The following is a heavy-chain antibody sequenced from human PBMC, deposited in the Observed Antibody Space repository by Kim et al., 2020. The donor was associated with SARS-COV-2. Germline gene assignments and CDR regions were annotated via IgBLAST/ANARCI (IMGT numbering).Heavy chain of an antibody. J-gene: IGHJ3*02. D-gene: IGHD3-3*01. Sequence: GSLRLSCAASGFTFSSYAMSWVRQAPGKGLEWVSAISGSGGSTYYADSVKGRFTISRDNSKNTLYLQMNSLRAEDTAVYYYAKCYGTTIFGVVIIPYDAFDIWGQGTMVTVSS. CDR3: AKCYGTTIFGVVIIPYDAFDI. V-gene: IGHV3-23*01. CDR2: ISGSGGST. CDR1: GFTFSSYA.